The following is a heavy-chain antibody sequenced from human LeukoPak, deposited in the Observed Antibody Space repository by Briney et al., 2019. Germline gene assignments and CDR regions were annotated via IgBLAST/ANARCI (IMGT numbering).Heavy chain of an antibody. D-gene: IGHD3-22*01. Sequence: GRSLRLSCAASGFTFSSYAMHWVRQAPGKGLEWVAVISYDGSNKYYADSVKGQFTISRDNSKNTLYLQMNSLRAEDTAVYYCARDYYDSSGYRGAFGYWGQGTLVTVSS. CDR3: ARDYYDSSGYRGAFGY. CDR2: ISYDGSNK. CDR1: GFTFSSYA. V-gene: IGHV3-30*04. J-gene: IGHJ4*02.